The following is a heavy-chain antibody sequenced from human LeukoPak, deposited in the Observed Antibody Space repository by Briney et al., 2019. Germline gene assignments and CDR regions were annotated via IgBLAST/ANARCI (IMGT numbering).Heavy chain of an antibody. CDR1: GYTFTSYG. Sequence: ASVKVSCKASGYTFTSYGISWVRQAPGQGLEWMGWISAYNGNTNYAQKLQGRVTMTTDTSTSTAYMELRSQRSDDTAVYYCARDTGYSSSWYHRFDPWGQGTLVTVSS. J-gene: IGHJ5*02. CDR2: ISAYNGNT. CDR3: ARDTGYSSSWYHRFDP. V-gene: IGHV1-18*01. D-gene: IGHD6-13*01.